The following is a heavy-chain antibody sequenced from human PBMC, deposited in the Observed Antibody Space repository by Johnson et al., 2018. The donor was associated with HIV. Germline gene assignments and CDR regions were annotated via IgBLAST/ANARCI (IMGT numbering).Heavy chain of an antibody. CDR2: IKQDGSEK. CDR1: GFTFTNHY. Sequence: VQLVESGGGLVQPGGSLRLSCAASGFTFTNHYMTWVRQAPGKWLEWVANIKQDGSEKYSVDSVKGRFTISRDNAKSSLYLQMNSLRVEDKAVYDCARGAVTLRGWGHVFDIWGQGTMVTVSS. CDR3: ARGAVTLRGWGHVFDI. D-gene: IGHD3-16*01. J-gene: IGHJ3*02. V-gene: IGHV3-7*01.